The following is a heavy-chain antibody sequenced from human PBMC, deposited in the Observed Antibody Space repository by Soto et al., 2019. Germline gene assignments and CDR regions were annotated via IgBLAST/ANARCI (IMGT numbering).Heavy chain of an antibody. CDR2: SSSSGSIR. J-gene: IGHJ4*02. CDR1: GFTLSDYS. D-gene: IGHD3-9*01. CDR3: ARDPSPHTLTGYYGIHYFDY. Sequence: GGSLRLSCAASGFTLSDYSMSWIRQAPGKGLEWVSYSSSSGSIRYYADSVKGRFTISRDNAKNSLYLQMNSLRAEDTAVYYCARDPSPHTLTGYYGIHYFDYWGQGTLVTVSS. V-gene: IGHV3-11*01.